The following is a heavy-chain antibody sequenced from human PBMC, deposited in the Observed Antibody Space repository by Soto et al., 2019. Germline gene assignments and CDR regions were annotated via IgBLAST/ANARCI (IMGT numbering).Heavy chain of an antibody. CDR3: AKEHDYVWGSYRSPFDY. CDR2: ISGSGGST. V-gene: IGHV3-23*01. D-gene: IGHD3-16*02. Sequence: EVQLLESGGGLVQPGGSLRLSCAASGFTFSSYAMSWVRQAPGKGLEWVSAISGSGGSTYYADSVKGRFTISRDNSKNTLYLQMNSLRAEDTAVHYCAKEHDYVWGSYRSPFDYWGQGTLVTVSS. J-gene: IGHJ4*02. CDR1: GFTFSSYA.